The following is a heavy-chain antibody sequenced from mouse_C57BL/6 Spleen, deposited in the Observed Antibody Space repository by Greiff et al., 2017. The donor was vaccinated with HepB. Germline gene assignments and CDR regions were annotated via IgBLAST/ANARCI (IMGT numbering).Heavy chain of an antibody. J-gene: IGHJ4*01. Sequence: QVQLQQSGAELVRPGASVTLSCKASGYTFTDYEMHWVKQTPVHGLEWIGAIDPETGGTAYNQKFKGKAILTADKSSSTAYMQLSSLTSEDSAVYYCARRPVVAYYAMDYWGQGTSVTVSS. CDR3: ARRPVVAYYAMDY. CDR2: IDPETGGT. V-gene: IGHV1-15*01. CDR1: GYTFTDYE. D-gene: IGHD1-1*01.